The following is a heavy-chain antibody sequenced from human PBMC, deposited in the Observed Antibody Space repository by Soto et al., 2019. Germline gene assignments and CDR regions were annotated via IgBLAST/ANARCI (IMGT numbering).Heavy chain of an antibody. J-gene: IGHJ4*02. CDR1: GGSLSTYD. CDR2: IHSNGNT. CDR3: ARLWGISPSPPYYFDF. D-gene: IGHD6-13*01. Sequence: SETLSLTCTVSGGSLSTYDWSWIRHPPGKGLEGIGYIHSNGNTNSPPSLKSRHAMSIDTSKTQFSLEVTSVTAADTAVYSCARLWGISPSPPYYFDFWGQGTLVTVSS. V-gene: IGHV4-59*01.